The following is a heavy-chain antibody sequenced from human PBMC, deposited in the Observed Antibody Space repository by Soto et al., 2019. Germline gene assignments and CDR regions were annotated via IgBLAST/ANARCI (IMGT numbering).Heavy chain of an antibody. CDR3: ARDRPYSSSWYPES. Sequence: QVHLVESGGGVVRPGGSLRLSCAASGFTFSTHAMHWVRQAPGKGLEWVALISYDGTTKYYADSVKGRFTISRDNSKNTLYLQMNSLRGEDMAIYYCARDRPYSSSWYPESWGQGTLVTVSS. CDR2: ISYDGTTK. V-gene: IGHV3-30-3*01. D-gene: IGHD6-13*01. J-gene: IGHJ5*02. CDR1: GFTFSTHA.